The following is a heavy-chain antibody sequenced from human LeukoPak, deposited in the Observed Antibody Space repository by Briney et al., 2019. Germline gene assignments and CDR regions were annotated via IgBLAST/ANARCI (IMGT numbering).Heavy chain of an antibody. J-gene: IGHJ4*02. CDR2: IYYSGST. D-gene: IGHD2-15*01. V-gene: IGHV4-30-4*01. Sequence: SQTLSLTCTVSGGSISSGDYYWSWIRQPPGKGLEWIGYIYYSGSTYYNPSLKSRVTISVDTSKNQLSLKLSSVTAADTAVYYCARDGVRLPLDYWGQGTLVTVSS. CDR1: GGSISSGDYY. CDR3: ARDGVRLPLDY.